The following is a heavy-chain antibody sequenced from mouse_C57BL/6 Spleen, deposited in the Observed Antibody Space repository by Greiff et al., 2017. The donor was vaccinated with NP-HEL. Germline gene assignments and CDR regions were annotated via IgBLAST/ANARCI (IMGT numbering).Heavy chain of an antibody. CDR2: IDPSDSYT. D-gene: IGHD2-4*01. Sequence: QVQLQQPGAELVMPGASVKLSCKASGYTFTSYWMHWVKQRPGQGLEWIGEIDPSDSYTNYNQKFKGKSTLTVDKSSSPAYMQLSSLTSEDSAVYYCAIYYDYEWFAYWGQGTLVTVSA. J-gene: IGHJ3*01. V-gene: IGHV1-69*01. CDR1: GYTFTSYW. CDR3: AIYYDYEWFAY.